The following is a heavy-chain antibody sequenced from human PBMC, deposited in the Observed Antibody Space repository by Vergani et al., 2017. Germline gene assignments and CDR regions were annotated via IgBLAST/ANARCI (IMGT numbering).Heavy chain of an antibody. CDR1: GGSISSYY. J-gene: IGHJ3*02. CDR2: IYYSGST. V-gene: IGHV4-59*01. Sequence: QVQLQESGPGLVKPSETLSLTCTVSGGSISSYYWSWIRQPPGKGLEWIGYIYYSGSTNYNPSLKSRVTISVDTSKNQFSLKLSSVTAADTAVYYCARGWVSGGYCSSTSCYNYAFDIWGQGTMVTVSS. CDR3: ARGWVSGGYCSSTSCYNYAFDI. D-gene: IGHD2-2*02.